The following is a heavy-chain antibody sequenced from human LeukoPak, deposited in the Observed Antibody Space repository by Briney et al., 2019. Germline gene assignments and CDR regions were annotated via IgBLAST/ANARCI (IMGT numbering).Heavy chain of an antibody. CDR3: ARETPLTDAFDI. J-gene: IGHJ3*02. V-gene: IGHV3-11*06. CDR2: ISSSSSYT. CDR1: GFTFSDYY. Sequence: GGSLRHSCAASGFTFSDYYMSWIRQAPGKGLEGVSYISSSSSYTNYADSVKGRFTISRDNAKNSLYLQMNSLRAEDTAVYYCARETPLTDAFDIWGQGTMVTVSS. D-gene: IGHD4-23*01.